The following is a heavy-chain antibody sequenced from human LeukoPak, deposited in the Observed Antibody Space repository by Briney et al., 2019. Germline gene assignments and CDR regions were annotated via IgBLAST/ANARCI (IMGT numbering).Heavy chain of an antibody. J-gene: IGHJ3*02. CDR2: IHPGDSDT. Sequence: KGGESLKISCKGSGYSFTSYWIGWVRQMPGKGLEWMGIIHPGDSDTRYSPSFQGQVTISADKSISTAYLQWSSLKASDTAMYYCASAFAKRFFDAFDIWGQGTMVTVSS. CDR1: GYSFTSYW. D-gene: IGHD3-3*01. V-gene: IGHV5-51*01. CDR3: ASAFAKRFFDAFDI.